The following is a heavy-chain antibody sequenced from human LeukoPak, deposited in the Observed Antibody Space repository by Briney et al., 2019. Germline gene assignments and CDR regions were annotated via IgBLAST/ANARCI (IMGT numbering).Heavy chain of an antibody. CDR1: GFIFNNYW. D-gene: IGHD6-19*01. Sequence: GGSLRLSCAASGFIFNNYWMHWVRQTPGDGPLWLSRINGDGSSTSYTHSVQGRFIISRDNAKNTLYLQMNSLRAKDTAVYYCTRQWHTPSDYWGQGTLVTVSS. J-gene: IGHJ4*02. V-gene: IGHV3-74*01. CDR3: TRQWHTPSDY. CDR2: INGDGSST.